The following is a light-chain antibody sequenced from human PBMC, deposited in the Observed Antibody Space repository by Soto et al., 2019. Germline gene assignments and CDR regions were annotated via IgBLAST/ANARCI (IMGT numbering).Light chain of an antibody. J-gene: IGKJ4*02. V-gene: IGKV3-20*01. CDR2: GAS. CDR1: QSVSSSY. Sequence: EIVLTQSPGTLSLSPGERATLSCRASQSVSSSYLAWYQQTPGQAPRLLIYGASSRATGIPDRFSGRGSGTDFTLIISRLEPEDFAVYYCQQFAGSFGGGTKVDI. CDR3: QQFAGS.